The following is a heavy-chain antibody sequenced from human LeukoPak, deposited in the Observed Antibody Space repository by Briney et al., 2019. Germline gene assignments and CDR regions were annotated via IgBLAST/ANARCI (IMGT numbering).Heavy chain of an antibody. CDR1: GGSMSSYY. D-gene: IGHD6-19*01. V-gene: IGHV4-59*08. CDR3: ARGGWSVDY. J-gene: IGHJ4*02. CDR2: TYCNGKT. Sequence: SETLSLTCTVSGGSMSSYYWSWIRQPPGKGLEWIGYTYCNGKTNYRPSLTSRVTISVDTSRNHFSLKLNSVTAADTAVYYCARGGWSVDYWGQGTLVTVSS.